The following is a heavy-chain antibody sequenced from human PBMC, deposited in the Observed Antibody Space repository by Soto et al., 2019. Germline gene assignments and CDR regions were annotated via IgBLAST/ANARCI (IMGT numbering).Heavy chain of an antibody. D-gene: IGHD1-26*01. J-gene: IGHJ4*02. Sequence: EGQLAESGGGLVQPGGSLRLSCAASGFTFSTYWMHWVRQAPGKGLVWVSLINPDGSTTHYADSVKGRFTISRDNAKNTVYLQMTSLRVEDTALYYCARDLRGSPDYWGQGTLVTVSS. CDR2: INPDGSTT. V-gene: IGHV3-74*01. CDR1: GFTFSTYW. CDR3: ARDLRGSPDY.